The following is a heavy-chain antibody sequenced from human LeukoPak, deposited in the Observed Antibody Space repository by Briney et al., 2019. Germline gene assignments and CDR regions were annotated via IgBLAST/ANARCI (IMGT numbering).Heavy chain of an antibody. CDR2: INHSGIS. J-gene: IGHJ4*02. V-gene: IGHV4-34*01. Sequence: SSETLSLTCAVYGGSFSGYYWSWIRQPPGKGLEWIGEINHSGISNYNASLKSRVTMSIDTSKNHFTLNLTSVTAADTAMYYCARGIIDWGQGTLVSVSS. D-gene: IGHD3-16*02. CDR3: ARGIID. CDR1: GGSFSGYY.